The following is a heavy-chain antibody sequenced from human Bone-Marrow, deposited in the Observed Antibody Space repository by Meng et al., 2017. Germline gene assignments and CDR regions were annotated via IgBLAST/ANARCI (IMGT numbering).Heavy chain of an antibody. D-gene: IGHD5-18*01. V-gene: IGHV3-30*01. J-gene: IGHJ4*02. CDR3: ASQGRGYSYGRPDY. Sequence: HVELLESGGGVVQAGRSLRLSCAASGFTFSSYAMHWVRQAPGKGLEWVAVISYDGSNKYYADSVKGRFTISRDNSKNTLYLQMNSLRAEDTAVYYCASQGRGYSYGRPDYWGQGTLVTVSS. CDR1: GFTFSSYA. CDR2: ISYDGSNK.